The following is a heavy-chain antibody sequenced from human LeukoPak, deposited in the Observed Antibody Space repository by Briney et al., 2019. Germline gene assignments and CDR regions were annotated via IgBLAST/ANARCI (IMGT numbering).Heavy chain of an antibody. CDR3: AKTDYSTGPYDF. D-gene: IGHD4-11*01. J-gene: IGHJ4*02. Sequence: GGSLRLSCAASGFTFSTYAINWVRQAPGKGLEWVSAISGRGDTRFYADSVKGRFTISRDNSKHTLYLQMNSLRAEDTAVYFCAKTDYSTGPYDFWGQGTLVTVSS. V-gene: IGHV3-23*01. CDR1: GFTFSTYA. CDR2: ISGRGDTR.